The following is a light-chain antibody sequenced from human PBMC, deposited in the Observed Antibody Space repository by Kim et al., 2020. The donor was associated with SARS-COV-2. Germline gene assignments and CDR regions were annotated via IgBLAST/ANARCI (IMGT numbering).Light chain of an antibody. CDR2: AAS. CDR3: LQEYTYPRT. Sequence: ASVGDRVTIACRASQDIRNDLGWYQQTPGKAPKLLIYAASTLQRGVPSRFSGRGSGTNFTLTISSLQPEDFAIYFCLQEYTYPRTFGQGTKVDIK. V-gene: IGKV1-6*02. CDR1: QDIRND. J-gene: IGKJ1*01.